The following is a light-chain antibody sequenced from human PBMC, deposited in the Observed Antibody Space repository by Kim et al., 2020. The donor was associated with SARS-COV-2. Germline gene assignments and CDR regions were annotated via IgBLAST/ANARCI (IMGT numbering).Light chain of an antibody. CDR3: QSYDSSLGEV. J-gene: IGLJ3*02. V-gene: IGLV1-40*01. CDR1: SSNIGAGYD. Sequence: QSVLTQPPSVSGAPGQRVTISCTGSSSNIGAGYDVHWYQQLPGTAPKLLIYSNSNRPSGVPDRFSGSKSGTSASLAITGLQAEDEADYYCQSYDSSLGEVFGGGTQLTVL. CDR2: SNS.